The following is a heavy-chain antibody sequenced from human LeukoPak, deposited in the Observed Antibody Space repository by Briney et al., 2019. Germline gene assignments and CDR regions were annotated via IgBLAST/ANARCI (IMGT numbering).Heavy chain of an antibody. CDR1: GFTFRSYV. Sequence: GGSLRLSCAASGFTFRSYVMSWVRQSPGEGLEWVSFITAAGGVTNYAASVKGRFTISRDNSKNTLYLQMNGLRAEDTAVYYCARHYYDRSGYFYLFDHWGQGALVTVSS. CDR2: ITAAGGVT. J-gene: IGHJ4*02. CDR3: ARHYYDRSGYFYLFDH. V-gene: IGHV3-23*01. D-gene: IGHD3-22*01.